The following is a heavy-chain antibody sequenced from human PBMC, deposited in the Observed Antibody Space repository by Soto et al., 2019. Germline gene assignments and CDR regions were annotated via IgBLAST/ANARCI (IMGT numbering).Heavy chain of an antibody. CDR3: AREGFYCSGGSCYSAFDY. J-gene: IGHJ4*02. V-gene: IGHV4-59*01. D-gene: IGHD2-15*01. Sequence: ETLSLTCTVSGGSISSYYWSWIRQPPGKGLEWIGYIYYSGSTNYNPSLKSRVTISVDTSKNQFSLKLSSVTAADTAVYYCAREGFYCSGGSCYSAFDYWGQGTLVTVSS. CDR1: GGSISSYY. CDR2: IYYSGST.